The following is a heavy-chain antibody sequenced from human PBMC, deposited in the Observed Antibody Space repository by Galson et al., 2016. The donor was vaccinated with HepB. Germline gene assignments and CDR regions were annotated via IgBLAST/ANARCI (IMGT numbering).Heavy chain of an antibody. D-gene: IGHD4/OR15-4a*01. V-gene: IGHV3-74*01. CDR1: GFTFSSYY. CDR3: TRDPEDSMVGIDY. Sequence: SLRLSCAASGFTFSSYYMHWVRQGPGKGLVWVSSINPHGSATDYADSVKGRFTISRDNAKSTLHLQINSLRDDDTAMYYCTRDPEDSMVGIDYWGQGTLVTVSS. CDR2: INPHGSAT. J-gene: IGHJ4*02.